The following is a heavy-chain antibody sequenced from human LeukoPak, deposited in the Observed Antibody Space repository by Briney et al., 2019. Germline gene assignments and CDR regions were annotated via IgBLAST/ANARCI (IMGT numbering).Heavy chain of an antibody. V-gene: IGHV4-38-2*02. CDR2: IYHSGST. CDR3: ARDVILTGYVNY. D-gene: IGHD3-9*01. CDR1: GYSISSGYY. Sequence: SETLSLTCTVSGYSISSGYYWGWIRQPPGKGPEWIGSIYHSGSTYYNPSLKSRVTISVDTSKDQFSLKLSSVTAADTAVYYCARDVILTGYVNYWGQGTLVTVFS. J-gene: IGHJ4*02.